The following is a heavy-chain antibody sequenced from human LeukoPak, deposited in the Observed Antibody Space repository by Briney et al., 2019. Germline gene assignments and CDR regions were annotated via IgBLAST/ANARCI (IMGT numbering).Heavy chain of an antibody. CDR3: AKDRNLKLPPGAFDI. J-gene: IGHJ3*02. CDR2: ISSSSSYI. Sequence: GGSLRLSCAASGFTFSSYSMNWVRQAPGKGLEWVSSISSSSSYIYYADSVKGRFTISRENAKNSLYLQMNSLRAGDTAVYYCAKDRNLKLPPGAFDIWGQGTMVTVSS. V-gene: IGHV3-21*01. D-gene: IGHD1-14*01. CDR1: GFTFSSYS.